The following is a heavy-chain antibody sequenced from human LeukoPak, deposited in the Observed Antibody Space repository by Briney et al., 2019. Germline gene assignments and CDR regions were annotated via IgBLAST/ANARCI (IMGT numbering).Heavy chain of an antibody. CDR3: AKDNRNYYIDY. D-gene: IGHD3-10*01. J-gene: IGHJ4*02. CDR2: IGYDGSKM. V-gene: IGHV3-30*02. Sequence: GGSLRLSCVASGFTFSSYWMHWVRQAPGKGLEWVAFIGYDGSKMYYVDSVKGRFTISRDNSENTLYLQMNSLRTEDTALYYCAKDNRNYYIDYWGQGTLVTVSS. CDR1: GFTFSSYW.